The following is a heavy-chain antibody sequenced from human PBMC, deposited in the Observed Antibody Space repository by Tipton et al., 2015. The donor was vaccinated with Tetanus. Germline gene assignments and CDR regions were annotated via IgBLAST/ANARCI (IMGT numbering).Heavy chain of an antibody. Sequence: SLRLSCAASGFTFDDYAMHWVRQAPGKGLEWVSGISWNSGTIGYADSVKGRFTTSRDNAKNSLYLQMNSLRAEDTALYYCAKGTGYYGMDVWGQGTTVTVSS. J-gene: IGHJ6*02. CDR2: ISWNSGTI. V-gene: IGHV3-9*01. D-gene: IGHD2-8*02. CDR1: GFTFDDYA. CDR3: AKGTGYYGMDV.